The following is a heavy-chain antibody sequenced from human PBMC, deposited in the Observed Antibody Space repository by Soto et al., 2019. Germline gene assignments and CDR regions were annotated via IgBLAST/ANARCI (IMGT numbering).Heavy chain of an antibody. CDR2: ISSSGSTI. CDR1: GFTFSDYY. V-gene: IGHV3-11*01. D-gene: IGHD3-3*01. J-gene: IGHJ5*02. CDR3: ARYDFWRGRWFDP. Sequence: QVQLVESGGGLVKPGGSLRLSCAASGFTFSDYYMSWIRQAPGKGLEWVSYISSSGSTIYYADSVKGRFTISRDNAKNSIQPQMNGLRAEDTAVYDCARYDFWRGRWFDPWGQGTLVTVSS.